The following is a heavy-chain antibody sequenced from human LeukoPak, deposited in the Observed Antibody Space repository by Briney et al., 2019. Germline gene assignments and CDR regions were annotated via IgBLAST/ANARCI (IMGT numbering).Heavy chain of an antibody. CDR2: IYPGDSDT. CDR3: ARHNGSRYCSSTSCYYYHYYGMDV. D-gene: IGHD2-2*01. Sequence: GESLKISCKGSGYSFTSYWIGWVRQMPGKGLEWMGIIYPGDSDTRYSPSFQGQVTISADKSISTAYLQWSSLKASDTAMYYCARHNGSRYCSSTSCYYYHYYGMDVWGQGTTVTVSS. J-gene: IGHJ6*02. CDR1: GYSFTSYW. V-gene: IGHV5-51*01.